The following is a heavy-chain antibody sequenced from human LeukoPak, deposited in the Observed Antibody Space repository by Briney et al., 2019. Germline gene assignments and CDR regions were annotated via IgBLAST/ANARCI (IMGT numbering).Heavy chain of an antibody. V-gene: IGHV4-39*07. CDR1: PDSISSANFF. CDR3: AREAVALDY. D-gene: IGHD6-19*01. CDR2: IYYSGNA. Sequence: SETLSLTCTVSPDSISSANFFWGWIRQPPGKGLEWIGSIYYSGNAYHSPSLKSRVTISIDTSKNHFSLKLSSVTAADTAIYFCAREAVALDYWGQGSLVTVSS. J-gene: IGHJ4*02.